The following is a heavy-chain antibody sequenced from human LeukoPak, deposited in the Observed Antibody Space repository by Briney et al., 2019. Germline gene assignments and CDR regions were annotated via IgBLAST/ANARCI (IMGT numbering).Heavy chain of an antibody. CDR2: INPNSGGT. CDR3: ARSSVAGGWFDP. CDR1: GYTFTGYY. Sequence: AVTVSCMASGYTFTGYYMQWLRQAPGRGLEGMGWINPNSGGTNYAQKFQGRVTMTRDTSISTAYMELSGLRSDDTAGYYCARSSVAGGWFDPWGQGTLVTVSS. V-gene: IGHV1-2*02. D-gene: IGHD6-19*01. J-gene: IGHJ5*02.